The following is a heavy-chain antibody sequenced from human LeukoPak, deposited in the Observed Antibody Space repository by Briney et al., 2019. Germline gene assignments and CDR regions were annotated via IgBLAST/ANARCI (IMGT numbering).Heavy chain of an antibody. D-gene: IGHD2-21*02. CDR3: ARRVVVTATCFDY. Sequence: SETLSLTCTVSGGSISSSSYYWGWIRQPPGKGLEWIGSIYYSGSTYYNPSLKSRVTISVDTSKNQFSLKLSSVTAADTAVYYCARRVVVTATCFDYWGQGTLVTVYS. CDR1: GGSISSSSYY. CDR2: IYYSGST. V-gene: IGHV4-39*01. J-gene: IGHJ4*02.